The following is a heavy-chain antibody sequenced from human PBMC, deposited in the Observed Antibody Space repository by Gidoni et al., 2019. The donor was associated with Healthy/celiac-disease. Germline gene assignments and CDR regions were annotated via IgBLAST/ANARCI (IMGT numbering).Heavy chain of an antibody. V-gene: IGHV4-39*01. Sequence: QLQLQESGPGLVKPSETLSLTCTVSGGSISSSSYYWGWIRQPPGEGLEWIGSIYYSGSTYYNPSLKSRVTISVGTSKNQFSLKLSSVTAADTAVYYCASQYSSSSSSFWFDPWGQGTLVTVSS. CDR1: GGSISSSSYY. D-gene: IGHD6-6*01. J-gene: IGHJ5*02. CDR2: IYYSGST. CDR3: ASQYSSSSSSFWFDP.